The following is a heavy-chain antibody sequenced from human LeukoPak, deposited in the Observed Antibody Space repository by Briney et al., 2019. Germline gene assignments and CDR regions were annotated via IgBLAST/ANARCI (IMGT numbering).Heavy chain of an antibody. J-gene: IGHJ6*02. V-gene: IGHV3-7*01. CDR3: ARDGPNQWIQLWTGVYYYYGMDV. CDR2: IKQDGSEK. CDR1: GFTFSSYW. D-gene: IGHD5-18*01. Sequence: GGSLRLSCAASGFTFSSYWMSWVRQAPGKGLEWVANIKQDGSEKYYVDSVKGRFTISRDNAKNSLYLQMNSLRAEDTAVYYCARDGPNQWIQLWTGVYYYYGMDVWGQETTVTVSS.